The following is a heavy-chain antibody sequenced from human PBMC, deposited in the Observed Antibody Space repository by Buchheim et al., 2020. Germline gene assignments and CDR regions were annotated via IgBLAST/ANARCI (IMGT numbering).Heavy chain of an antibody. Sequence: EVQLVESGGGLVQPGGSLRLSCAVSGFTLSDHYIDWVRQAPGKGLEWVGRTRNKAQSYITEYAASVKGRFTISRDDSRNSVFLQMNNLEIEDTAVYYCVRWFSGSSDSWGQGTL. CDR3: VRWFSGSSDS. D-gene: IGHD1-26*01. J-gene: IGHJ5*01. CDR2: TRNKAQSYIT. CDR1: GFTLSDHY. V-gene: IGHV3-72*01.